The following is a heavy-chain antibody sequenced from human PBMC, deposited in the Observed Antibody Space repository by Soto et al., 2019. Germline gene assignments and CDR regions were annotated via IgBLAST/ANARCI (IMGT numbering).Heavy chain of an antibody. CDR1: GFTFSSYG. CDR2: IWYDGSNK. J-gene: IGHJ3*02. CDR3: AREMIVVGYAFGI. Sequence: PGGSLRLSCAASGFTFSSYGMHWVRQAPGKGLEWVAVIWYDGSNKYYADSVKGRFTISRDNSKNTLYLQMNSLRAEDTAVYYCAREMIVVGYAFGIWGQGTMVTVSS. V-gene: IGHV3-33*01. D-gene: IGHD3-22*01.